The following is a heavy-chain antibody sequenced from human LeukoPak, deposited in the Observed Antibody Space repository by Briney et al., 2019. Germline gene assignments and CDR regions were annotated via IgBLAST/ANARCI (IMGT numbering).Heavy chain of an antibody. V-gene: IGHV3-66*01. CDR3: ARGEYYYDSSGYHPFVYFDY. Sequence: GGSLRLSCAASGFTVSSNYMSWVRQAPGKGLEWVSVIYSGGSTYYADSVKGRFTISRDNSKNTLYLQMNSLRAEDTAVYYCARGEYYYDSSGYHPFVYFDYWGQGTLVTVSS. CDR1: GFTVSSNY. J-gene: IGHJ4*02. D-gene: IGHD3-22*01. CDR2: IYSGGST.